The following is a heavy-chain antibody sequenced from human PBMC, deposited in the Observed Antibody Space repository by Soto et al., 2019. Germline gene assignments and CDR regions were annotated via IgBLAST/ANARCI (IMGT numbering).Heavy chain of an antibody. CDR1: GYTFTGYY. V-gene: IGHV1-2*04. CDR3: AREITTGTTSWFDP. D-gene: IGHD1-1*01. J-gene: IGHJ5*02. Sequence: ASVKVSCKASGYTFTGYYMHWVRQAPGQGLEWMGWINPNSGGTNYAQKFQGWVTMTRDTSISTAYMELSRLRSDDTAVYYCAREITTGTTSWFDPWGQGTLVTAPQ. CDR2: INPNSGGT.